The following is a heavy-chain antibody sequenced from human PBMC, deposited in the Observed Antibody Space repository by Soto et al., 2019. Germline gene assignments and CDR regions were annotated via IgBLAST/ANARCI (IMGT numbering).Heavy chain of an antibody. CDR3: ARGPYSSGWYDY. CDR1: GFTFSSYS. CDR2: ISSSSSYI. V-gene: IGHV3-21*01. Sequence: GGSLRLSCAASGFTFSSYSMNWVRQAPGKGLEWVSSISSSSSYIYYADSVKGRFTISRDNAKNSLYLQMNSLRAEDTAVYYCARGPYSSGWYDYWGQGTLVTVSS. J-gene: IGHJ4*02. D-gene: IGHD6-19*01.